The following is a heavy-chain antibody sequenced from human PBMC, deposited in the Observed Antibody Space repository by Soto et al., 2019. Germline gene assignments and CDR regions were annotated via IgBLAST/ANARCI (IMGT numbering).Heavy chain of an antibody. J-gene: IGHJ4*02. V-gene: IGHV3-23*01. CDR3: AKDSIGGSYGY. Sequence: GGSLRLSCAASGFTFSSYAMSWFRQAPGKGLEWVSAISGSGGSTYYADSVKGRFTISRDNSKNTLYLQMNSLRAEDTAVYYCAKDSIGGSYGYWGQGTLVTVSS. CDR1: GFTFSSYA. D-gene: IGHD1-26*01. CDR2: ISGSGGST.